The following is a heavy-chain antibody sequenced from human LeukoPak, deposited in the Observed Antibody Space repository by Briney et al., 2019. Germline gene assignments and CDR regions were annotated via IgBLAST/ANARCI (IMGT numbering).Heavy chain of an antibody. V-gene: IGHV4-39*02. J-gene: IGHJ4*02. CDR1: GGSISSSSYY. CDR2: IYYSGST. CDR3: ARPQGYQLLDFEY. Sequence: NPSETLSLTCTVSGGSISSSSYYWGWIRQPPGKGLEWIGSIYYSGSTDYKPSLKSRVTISVDTPRKRCSLKRRSVNPPDTAVYYCARPQGYQLLDFEYWGQGTLVTVSS. D-gene: IGHD2-2*01.